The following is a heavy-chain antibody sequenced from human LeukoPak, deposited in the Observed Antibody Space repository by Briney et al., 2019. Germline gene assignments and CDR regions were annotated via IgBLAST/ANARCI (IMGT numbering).Heavy chain of an antibody. D-gene: IGHD3-9*01. CDR1: GGTFSSYA. V-gene: IGHV1-69*13. J-gene: IGHJ4*02. Sequence: GASVKVSCKASGGTFSSYAISWVRQAPGQGLEWMGGIIPIFGTANYAQKFQGRVTITADESTSTAYMGLSSLRSEDTAVYYCARDRRDYDILTGYSYYFDYWGQGTLVTVSS. CDR2: IIPIFGTA. CDR3: ARDRRDYDILTGYSYYFDY.